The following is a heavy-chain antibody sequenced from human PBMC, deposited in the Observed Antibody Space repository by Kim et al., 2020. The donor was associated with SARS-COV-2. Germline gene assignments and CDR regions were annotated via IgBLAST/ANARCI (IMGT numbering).Heavy chain of an antibody. V-gene: IGHV3-9*01. Sequence: DSVKGRFSISRDNAKNSLYLQMNSLRTEDTAFYYCAKDYHYNSSGYYYPESWGQGTLVTVSS. CDR3: AKDYHYNSSGYYYPES. D-gene: IGHD3-22*01. J-gene: IGHJ4*02.